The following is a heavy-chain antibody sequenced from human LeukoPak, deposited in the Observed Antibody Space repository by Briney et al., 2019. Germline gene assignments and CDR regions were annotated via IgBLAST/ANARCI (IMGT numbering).Heavy chain of an antibody. J-gene: IGHJ2*01. D-gene: IGHD5-18*01. V-gene: IGHV3-21*01. CDR3: ARPRGYSPYWYFDL. Sequence: GGSLRLSCAAYGFTFSSYSMNWVRQAPGKGLEWVSSISSSSSYIYYADSVKGRFTISRDNAKNSLYLQMNSLRAEDTAVYYCARPRGYSPYWYFDLWGRGTLVTVSS. CDR2: ISSSSSYI. CDR1: GFTFSSYS.